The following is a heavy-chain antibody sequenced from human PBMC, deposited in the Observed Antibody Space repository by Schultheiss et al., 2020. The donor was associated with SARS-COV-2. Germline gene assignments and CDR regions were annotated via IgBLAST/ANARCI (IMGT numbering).Heavy chain of an antibody. CDR3: TTERLLEWLPGHMDV. J-gene: IGHJ6*04. CDR1: GFTFSSYA. D-gene: IGHD3-3*01. Sequence: GESLKISCAASGFTFSSYAMHWVRQAPGKGLEWVGRIKSKTDGGTTDYAAPVKGRFTISRDDSKNTLYLQMNSLKTEDTAVYYCTTERLLEWLPGHMDVWGKGTTVTVSS. CDR2: IKSKTDGGTT. V-gene: IGHV3-15*01.